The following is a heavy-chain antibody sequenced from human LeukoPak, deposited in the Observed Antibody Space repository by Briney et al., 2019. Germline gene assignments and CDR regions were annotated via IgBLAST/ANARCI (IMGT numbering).Heavy chain of an antibody. V-gene: IGHV3-23*01. CDR1: GFTFSSYA. CDR3: AKEAVASAYFDY. Sequence: GGALRLSCAASGFTFSSYAMSWVRQAPGEGLEWVSAISGSGSSLYYADSVKGRFTISRDYSKNMLYLQMNSLRAEDTAVYYCAKEAVASAYFDYWGQGILVTVSS. D-gene: IGHD6-19*01. J-gene: IGHJ4*02. CDR2: ISGSGSSL.